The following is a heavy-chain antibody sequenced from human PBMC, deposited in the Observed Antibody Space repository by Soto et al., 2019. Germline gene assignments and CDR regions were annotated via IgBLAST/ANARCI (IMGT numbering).Heavy chain of an antibody. CDR2: ISGSGGST. J-gene: IGHJ6*03. CDR1: GFTFSSYA. CDR3: AKGGLGGYDKRAYYYYMDV. V-gene: IGHV3-23*01. Sequence: HPGGSLRLSCAASGFTFSSYAMSWVRQAPGKGLEWVSAISGSGGSTYYADSVKGRFTISRDNSKNTLYLQMNSLRAEDTAVYYCAKGGLGGYDKRAYYYYMDVWGKGTTVTVSS. D-gene: IGHD5-12*01.